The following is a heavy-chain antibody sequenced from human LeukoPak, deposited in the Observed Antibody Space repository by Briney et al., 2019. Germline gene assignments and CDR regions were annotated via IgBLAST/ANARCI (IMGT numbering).Heavy chain of an antibody. Sequence: ASVKVSCKASGYTFTGYYMHWVRQAPGQGLEWMGWINPNSGGTNYAQKFQGRVTMTRDTSISTAYMELSMLISDDTAVYYCAKAGLVGATYYMDVWGKGTTVTVS. J-gene: IGHJ6*03. CDR1: GYTFTGYY. V-gene: IGHV1-2*02. D-gene: IGHD1-26*01. CDR3: AKAGLVGATYYMDV. CDR2: INPNSGGT.